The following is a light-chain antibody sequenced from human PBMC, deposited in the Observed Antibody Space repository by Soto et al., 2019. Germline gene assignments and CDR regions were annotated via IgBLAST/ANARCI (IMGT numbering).Light chain of an antibody. Sequence: SSELTQPPSVSVAPGKTARITCGGNNIESESVHWYQQKPGQAPVLVIYYDSDRPSGIPERFSGSNSEDTATLTISRVEAXXXXXYXXQVWDTGSDHMIFGGGTKLTVL. V-gene: IGLV3-21*04. CDR2: YDS. CDR3: QVWDTGSDHMI. J-gene: IGLJ2*01. CDR1: NIESES.